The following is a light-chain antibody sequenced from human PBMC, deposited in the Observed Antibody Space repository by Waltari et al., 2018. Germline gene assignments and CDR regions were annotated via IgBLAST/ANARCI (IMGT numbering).Light chain of an antibody. V-gene: IGKV1-33*01. CDR2: DAS. CDR3: QQYDNLPLT. J-gene: IGKJ4*01. CDR1: QDISNY. Sequence: DIQMTQSPSSLSASVGDRVTITCQASQDISNYLNWYQQKPGKAPKRLIYDASNLETGVPSKFSGSGSGTDFTFTISSLQPEDIATYYCQQYDNLPLTCGGGTKLEIK.